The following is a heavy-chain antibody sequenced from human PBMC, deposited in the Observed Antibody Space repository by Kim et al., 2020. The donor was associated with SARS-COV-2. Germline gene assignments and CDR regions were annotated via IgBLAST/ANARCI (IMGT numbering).Heavy chain of an antibody. Sequence: GESLMISCKGSGYSFTSYWIGWVRQMPGKGLEWMGIIYPGDSDTRHSPSFQGQVTISADKSISTAHLQWGSLKAPDTAMYYCARLLEDYYDSSGYSSGYGMDVWGQGTTVTVPS. V-gene: IGHV5-51*01. CDR3: ARLLEDYYDSSGYSSGYGMDV. CDR1: GYSFTSYW. D-gene: IGHD3-22*01. J-gene: IGHJ6*02. CDR2: IYPGDSDT.